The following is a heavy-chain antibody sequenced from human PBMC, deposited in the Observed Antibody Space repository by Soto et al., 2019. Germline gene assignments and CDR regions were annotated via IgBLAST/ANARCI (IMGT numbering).Heavy chain of an antibody. CDR1: GFSFIYYG. V-gene: IGHV3-23*01. CDR3: AKARHSGDFAGSYDS. CDR2: IGGRGGNA. Sequence: GGSLRLSCAASGFSFIYYGINWVRQVPGRGLEYVAGIGGRGGNAFYADSMKGRFSISRDNSKNTVYLHMHNLRVDDSAMYYCAKARHSGDFAGSYDSWGQGTLVTVSS. J-gene: IGHJ5*02. D-gene: IGHD2-21*02.